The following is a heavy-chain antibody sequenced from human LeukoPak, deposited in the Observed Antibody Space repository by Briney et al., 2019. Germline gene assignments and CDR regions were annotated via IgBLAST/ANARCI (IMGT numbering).Heavy chain of an antibody. CDR2: IGSVGDSR. CDR1: GLSVVDAA. J-gene: IGHJ3*01. V-gene: IGHV3-23*01. D-gene: IGHD1-26*01. Sequence: PGGSLTLSRAASGLSVVDAATAWVRQVPGKGLEWVSLIGSVGDSRSYGDSVKGRFSISRDNSQNTVSLHMNSLRVEATAKYYGAKDIEISAWGPGTTVTVSS. CDR3: AKDIEISA.